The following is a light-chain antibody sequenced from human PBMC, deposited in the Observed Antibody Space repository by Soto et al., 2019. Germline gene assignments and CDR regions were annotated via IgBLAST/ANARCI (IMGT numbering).Light chain of an antibody. Sequence: QSALAQPPSASGTPGQKVFISCSGSSSNIGGTNYAYWYQQLPGAAPKLLMHSNNLRPSGVPERISGSKFGTAASLAISGLRSEDEAVDYCSSWHDRLGAVIFGGGTKVTV. CDR1: SSNIGGTNY. J-gene: IGLJ2*01. V-gene: IGLV1-47*02. CDR3: SSWHDRLGAVI. CDR2: SNN.